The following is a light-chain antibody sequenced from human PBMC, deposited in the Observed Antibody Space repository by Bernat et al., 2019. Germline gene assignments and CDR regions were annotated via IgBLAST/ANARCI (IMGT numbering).Light chain of an antibody. CDR3: LQDYNYPRT. V-gene: IGKV1-6*01. Sequence: AIQMTQSPSSLSASVGDRVTITCRASQGIRNDLGWYQQQPGKAPKLLIYAASSLQSGVPSRFSGSGSVTDFTLTISSLQPEDFATYYCLQDYNYPRTFGQGTKVEIK. J-gene: IGKJ1*01. CDR1: QGIRND. CDR2: AAS.